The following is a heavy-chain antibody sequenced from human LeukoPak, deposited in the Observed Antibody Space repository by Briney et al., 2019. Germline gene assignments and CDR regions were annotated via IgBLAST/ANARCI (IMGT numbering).Heavy chain of an antibody. CDR1: GLTFRNYG. CDR3: PKDIRMRHVGLSEYYVGD. CDR2: SSFVGTYK. J-gene: IGHJ4*02. Sequence: GGPLRLSCAASGLTFRNYGMHWLRKAPGKGLEWLAISSFVGTYKYYTDSVKGRFTIYRANSKTPLYCKMKTLRAEETPVFYCPKDIRMRHVGLSEYYVGDWGQGTLVTVSS. D-gene: IGHD3-10*02. V-gene: IGHV3-30*18.